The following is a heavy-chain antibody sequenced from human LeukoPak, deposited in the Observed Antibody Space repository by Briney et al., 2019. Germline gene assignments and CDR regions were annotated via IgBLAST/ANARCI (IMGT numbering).Heavy chain of an antibody. CDR1: GFTFSSYD. CDR2: IGTAGDP. V-gene: IGHV3-13*05. Sequence: GGSLRLSCAASGFTFSSYDMHWVRQATGKGLEWVSAIGTAGDPYYPGSVKGRFTISRENAKNSLYLQMNSLRAGDTAVYYRARGRSSWDAFDIWGQGTMVTVSS. D-gene: IGHD6-13*01. J-gene: IGHJ3*02. CDR3: ARGRSSWDAFDI.